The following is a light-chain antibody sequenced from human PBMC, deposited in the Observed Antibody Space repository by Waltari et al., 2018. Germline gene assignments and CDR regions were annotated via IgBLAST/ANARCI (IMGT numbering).Light chain of an antibody. CDR3: QQANSFPWT. CDR1: QGITSY. V-gene: IGKV1-12*01. J-gene: IGKJ1*01. CDR2: AAS. Sequence: DIQMTQSPSSVSASVGDRVTITCRASQGITSYLAWYQHKPGKAPKLLIYAASYLQSGVPSRFSGSGSGTYFTLTISSLQPEDFGIYYCQQANSFPWTFGQGTKVEIK.